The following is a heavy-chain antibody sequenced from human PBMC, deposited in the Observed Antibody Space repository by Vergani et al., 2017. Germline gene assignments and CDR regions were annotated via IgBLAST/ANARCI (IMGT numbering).Heavy chain of an antibody. J-gene: IGHJ5*02. CDR3: ARPSGLGDWFDP. V-gene: IGHV3-30*01. CDR2: ISYDGSNK. Sequence: QVQLVESGGGVVQPGRSLRLSCAASGFTFSSYAMHWVRQAPGKGLEWVAVISYDGSNKYYADSVKGRFTISRDNSKNTLYLQMNSLRAEDTAVYYCARPSGLGDWFDPWGQGTLVTVSS. D-gene: IGHD3/OR15-3a*01. CDR1: GFTFSSYA.